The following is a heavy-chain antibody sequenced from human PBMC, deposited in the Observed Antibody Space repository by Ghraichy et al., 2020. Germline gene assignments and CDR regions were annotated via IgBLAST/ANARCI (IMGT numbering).Heavy chain of an antibody. Sequence: GGSLRLSCAASGFTFSRYGMHWVRQAPGKGLEWVAVTSYDASNKFYGGSVQGRFTIPRDNSKNTLYLQMNYLRPEDTAVYYCAKERDTSGYYSFRGDYYGMDVWGQGTTVTVSS. CDR1: GFTFSRYG. J-gene: IGHJ6*02. CDR2: TSYDASNK. D-gene: IGHD3-22*01. CDR3: AKERDTSGYYSFRGDYYGMDV. V-gene: IGHV3-30*18.